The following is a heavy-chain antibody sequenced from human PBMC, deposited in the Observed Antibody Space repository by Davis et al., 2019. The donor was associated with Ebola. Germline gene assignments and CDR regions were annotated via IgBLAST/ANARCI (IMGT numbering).Heavy chain of an antibody. J-gene: IGHJ4*02. D-gene: IGHD6-6*01. V-gene: IGHV3-73*01. Sequence: GGSLRFSCAASGFTFSGSAMHWVRQASGKGLEWVGRIRSKANSYATAYAASVKGRFTISRDDSKNTAYLQMNSLKTGDTAVYYCTSHARARPIDYWGQGTLVTVSS. CDR1: GFTFSGSA. CDR2: IRSKANSYAT. CDR3: TSHARARPIDY.